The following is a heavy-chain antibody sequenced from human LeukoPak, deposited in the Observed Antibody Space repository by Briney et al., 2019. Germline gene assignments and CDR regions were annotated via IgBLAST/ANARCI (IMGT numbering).Heavy chain of an antibody. V-gene: IGHV3-21*01. D-gene: IGHD3-22*01. CDR2: ISSSSSYI. CDR3: ARGLLNYDSSGFDY. Sequence: GGSLRLSCAASGFTFSSYEMNWVRQAPGKGLEWVSSISSSSSYIYYADSVKGRFTISRDNAKNSLYLQMNSLRAEDTAVYYCARGLLNYDSSGFDYWGQGTLVTVSS. CDR1: GFTFSSYE. J-gene: IGHJ4*02.